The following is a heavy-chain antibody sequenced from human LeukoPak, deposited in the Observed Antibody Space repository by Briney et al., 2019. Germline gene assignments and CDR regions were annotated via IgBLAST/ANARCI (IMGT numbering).Heavy chain of an antibody. CDR3: ARGLYYYDSSGYYYRAEYFQH. CDR1: GFTFSSYA. J-gene: IGHJ1*01. V-gene: IGHV3-30-3*01. D-gene: IGHD3-22*01. CDR2: ISYDGSNK. Sequence: GGSLRLSCAASGFTFSSYAMHWVRQAPGKGLEWVAVISYDGSNKYYADSVKGRFTISRDNSKNTLYLQMNSLRAEDTAVYYCARGLYYYDSSGYYYRAEYFQHWSQGTLVTVSS.